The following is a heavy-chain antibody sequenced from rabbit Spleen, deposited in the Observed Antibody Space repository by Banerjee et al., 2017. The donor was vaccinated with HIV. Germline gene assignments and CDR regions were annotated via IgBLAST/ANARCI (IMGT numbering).Heavy chain of an antibody. Sequence: QSLVESGGGLVQPGGSLKLSCKASGFDFSSYGISWVRQAPGKGLEWIACIDTSDGDTDYANWPKGRFTISKASSTTVTLKMTSLTDADTATYFCARDLVGVIGWNFYLWGPGDPGHRL. J-gene: IGHJ4*01. V-gene: IGHV1S40*01. CDR1: GFDFSSYG. CDR2: IDTSDGDT. D-gene: IGHD1-1*01. CDR3: ARDLVGVIGWNFYL.